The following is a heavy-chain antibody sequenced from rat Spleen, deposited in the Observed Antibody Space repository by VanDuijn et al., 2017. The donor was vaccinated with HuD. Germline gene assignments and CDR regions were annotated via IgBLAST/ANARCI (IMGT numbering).Heavy chain of an antibody. Sequence: EVQLVESGGGLVQPGRSLKLSCVASGFTFNNYWMTWIRQAPGKGLEWVASITKTGGNTYYPDSVKGRFTISRDNAKSTLYLQMNSLRSEDTATYYCTRALAITRGYVMDAWGQGASVTVSS. CDR3: TRALAITRGYVMDA. V-gene: IGHV5-31*01. D-gene: IGHD1-9*01. CDR2: ITKTGGNT. J-gene: IGHJ4*01. CDR1: GFTFNNYW.